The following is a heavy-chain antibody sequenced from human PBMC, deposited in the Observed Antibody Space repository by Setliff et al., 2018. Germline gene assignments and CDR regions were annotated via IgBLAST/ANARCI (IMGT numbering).Heavy chain of an antibody. CDR3: ARDPHFDS. CDR2: ISASGDTT. CDR1: GFTFNDYY. V-gene: IGHV3-11*04. Sequence: GGSLRLSCAASGFTFNDYYMSWVRQAPGKGLEWVSIISASGDTTYYADSVKGRFSISRDNAKNSLYLQMNSLRAEDTAVYYCARDPHFDSWGQGTLVTVSS. J-gene: IGHJ4*02.